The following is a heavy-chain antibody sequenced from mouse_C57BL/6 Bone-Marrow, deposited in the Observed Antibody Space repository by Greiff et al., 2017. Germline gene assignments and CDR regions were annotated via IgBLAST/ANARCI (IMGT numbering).Heavy chain of an antibody. CDR3: ATVDYGKFAY. J-gene: IGHJ3*01. V-gene: IGHV1-53*01. D-gene: IGHD2-1*01. CDR1: GYTFTSYW. CDR2: INPSSGGT. Sequence: VQLQQSGTELVKPGASVKLSCKASGYTFTSYWMHWVKQRPGQGLEWIGNINPSSGGTNYNEKFKSKATLTADKSSSTAYMQLSSLTSEGSTVYYCATVDYGKFAYWGKGTLVTVSA.